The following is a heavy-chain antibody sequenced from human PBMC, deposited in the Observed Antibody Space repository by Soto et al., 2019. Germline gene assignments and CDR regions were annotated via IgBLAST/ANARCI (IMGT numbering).Heavy chain of an antibody. CDR1: GFSLSTSGVG. CDR3: GFGGNWFDP. V-gene: IGHV2-5*02. Sequence: QITLKESGHTLVKPTQPLTLTCTFSGFSLSTSGVGVGWIRQPPGKALQWLALIYWDDDKRYSPSLKSRLTITKDTAKNQVVLTIPCMDRVDTATYYCGFGGNWFDPWGQGTLVTVSS. CDR2: IYWDDDK. J-gene: IGHJ5*02. D-gene: IGHD3-10*01.